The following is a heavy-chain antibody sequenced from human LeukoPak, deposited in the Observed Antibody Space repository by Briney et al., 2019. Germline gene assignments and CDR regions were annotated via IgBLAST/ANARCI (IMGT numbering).Heavy chain of an antibody. D-gene: IGHD3-10*01. V-gene: IGHV4-59*01. Sequence: PSETLSLTCTASGGSISSYYWSWIRQPPGKGLEWIGYIYYSGSTNYNPSLKSRVTISVDTSKNQFSLKLSSVTAADTAVYYCARGDYGSGSYRYYYYMDVWGKGTTVTVSS. CDR1: GGSISSYY. J-gene: IGHJ6*03. CDR2: IYYSGST. CDR3: ARGDYGSGSYRYYYYMDV.